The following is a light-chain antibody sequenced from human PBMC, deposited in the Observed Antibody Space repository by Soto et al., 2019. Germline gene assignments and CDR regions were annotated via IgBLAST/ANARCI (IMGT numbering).Light chain of an antibody. CDR2: GAS. V-gene: IGKV1-33*01. Sequence: IQMTHSPSSLSASVGNLVTITFQASQNINNYLNWYQQKPGRAPKLLIYGASNLEAGVPSRFRGSGSGTDFTFTISRLQPEDIATYYCQQYENLPTFGQGTRLEI. CDR1: QNINNY. J-gene: IGKJ5*01. CDR3: QQYENLPT.